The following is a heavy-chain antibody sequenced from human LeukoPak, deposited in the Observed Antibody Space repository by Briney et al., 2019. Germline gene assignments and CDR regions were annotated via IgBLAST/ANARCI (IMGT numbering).Heavy chain of an antibody. Sequence: GGSLRLSCAASGFTFSSYAMNWVRQAPGKGLEWLSYISSSGGSIYYVDSVKGRFTTSRDDARNSLYLQMSSLRAEDTAVYYCARVGSSGWEYYFDYWGQGTLVTVSS. CDR1: GFTFSSYA. J-gene: IGHJ4*02. D-gene: IGHD6-19*01. CDR2: ISSSGGSI. V-gene: IGHV3-48*01. CDR3: ARVGSSGWEYYFDY.